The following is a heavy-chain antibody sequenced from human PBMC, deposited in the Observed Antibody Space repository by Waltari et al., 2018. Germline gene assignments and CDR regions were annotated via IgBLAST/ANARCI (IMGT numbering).Heavy chain of an antibody. CDR3: ARDRGDGFDY. Sequence: QVQLQESGPGLVKPSETLSLTCTVSGGSISSYYWSWIRQPPGKGLEWIGYIYYSGSTNYNPSLKSRVTLSVDTSKNQFSLKLSSVTAADTAVYYCARDRGDGFDYWGQGTLVTVSS. CDR1: GGSISSYY. CDR2: IYYSGST. D-gene: IGHD3-10*01. J-gene: IGHJ4*02. V-gene: IGHV4-59*01.